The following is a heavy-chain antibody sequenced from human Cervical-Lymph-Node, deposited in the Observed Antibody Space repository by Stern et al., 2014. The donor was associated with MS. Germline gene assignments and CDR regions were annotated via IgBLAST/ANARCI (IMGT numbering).Heavy chain of an antibody. J-gene: IGHJ4*02. CDR3: ARALPQSSGIGVSYYFDY. CDR2: MYYAGNP. D-gene: IGHD6-19*01. V-gene: IGHV4-39*01. Sequence: QVQLQESGPGLVKPSETLSLTCTVSGGSVSSSSHYWAWIRQPPGKWLEWLGGMYYAGNPYDNPSLRSRVTLSVDTSKNQVSLNLISVTAADTAVYYCARALPQSSGIGVSYYFDYWGQGALVTVSS. CDR1: GGSVSSSSHY.